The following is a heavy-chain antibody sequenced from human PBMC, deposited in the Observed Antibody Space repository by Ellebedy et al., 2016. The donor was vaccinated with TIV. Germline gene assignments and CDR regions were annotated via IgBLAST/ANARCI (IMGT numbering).Heavy chain of an antibody. J-gene: IGHJ5*02. CDR2: IYSGGST. CDR1: GFTFSDYY. V-gene: IGHV3-53*01. D-gene: IGHD6-13*01. CDR3: ARGGSSWPPRGFDP. Sequence: GGSLRLSCAASGFTFSDYYMSWVRQAPGKGLEWVSVIYSGGSTYYADSVKGRFTISRDNSKNTLYLQMNSLRAEDTAVYYCARGGSSWPPRGFDPWGQGTLVTVSS.